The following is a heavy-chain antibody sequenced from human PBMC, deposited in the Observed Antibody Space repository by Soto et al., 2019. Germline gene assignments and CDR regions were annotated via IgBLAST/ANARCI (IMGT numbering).Heavy chain of an antibody. J-gene: IGHJ5*02. CDR3: ARDGSIVGANGFDP. V-gene: IGHV1-2*04. CDR2: INPNSGGT. D-gene: IGHD1-26*01. Sequence: VASVKVSCKASGYTFTGYYMHWVRQAPGQGLEWMGWINPNSGGTNYAQKFQGWVTMTRDTSISTAYMELSRLRSDDTAVYYCARDGSIVGANGFDPWGQGTLVTVSS. CDR1: GYTFTGYY.